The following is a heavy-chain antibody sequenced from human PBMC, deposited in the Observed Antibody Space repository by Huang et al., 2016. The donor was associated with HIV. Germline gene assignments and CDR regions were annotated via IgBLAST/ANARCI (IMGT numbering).Heavy chain of an antibody. Sequence: QVQLVQSGAEVKKPGASVKVSCKVSGYTLTELSIHGVRQGPGKGLEWMGGFAPEHGETIYAQNFQGRVTMTEDTSTDTAYMELHSLRPEDTAVYYCAAGYDTYYDIWGQGTMVIASS. CDR3: AAGYDTYYDI. CDR1: GYTLTELS. CDR2: FAPEHGET. V-gene: IGHV1-24*01. D-gene: IGHD2-21*01. J-gene: IGHJ3*02.